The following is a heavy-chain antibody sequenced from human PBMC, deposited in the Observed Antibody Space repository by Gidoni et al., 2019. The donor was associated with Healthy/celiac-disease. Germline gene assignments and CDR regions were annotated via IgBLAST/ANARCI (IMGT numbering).Heavy chain of an antibody. CDR3: ARGRSIVVVTATLDP. D-gene: IGHD2-21*02. CDR1: GFTFSSYG. CDR2: IWYDGSNK. Sequence: QVQLVESGVGVVQPGRSLSLSCAASGFTFSSYGMHWVRQAPGKGLEWVAVIWYDGSNKYYADSVKGRFTISRDNSKNTLYLQMNSLRAEDTAVYYCARGRSIVVVTATLDPWGQGTLVTVSS. J-gene: IGHJ5*02. V-gene: IGHV3-33*01.